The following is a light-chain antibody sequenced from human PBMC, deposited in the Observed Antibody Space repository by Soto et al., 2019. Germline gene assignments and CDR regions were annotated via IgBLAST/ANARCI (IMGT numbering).Light chain of an antibody. CDR1: SSDVGGYNY. V-gene: IGLV2-8*01. CDR3: SSYGGYNNVV. J-gene: IGLJ1*01. CDR2: EVN. Sequence: SGSPGQSVTISCTGTSSDVGGYNYVSWFQQHPGKAPKLIIHEVNQRPSGVPDRFSGSKSGNTASLTVSGLQAEDEGTYYCSSYGGYNNVVFGTGTKVTVL.